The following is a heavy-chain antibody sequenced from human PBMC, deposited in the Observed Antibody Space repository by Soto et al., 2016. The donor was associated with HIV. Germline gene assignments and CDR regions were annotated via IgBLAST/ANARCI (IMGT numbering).Heavy chain of an antibody. CDR1: GFTVSSNY. D-gene: IGHD1-26*01. Sequence: EVQLVETGGGLIQPGGSLRLSCAASGFTVSSNYMSWVRQAPGKGLEWVSVIYSGGSTYYADSVKGRFTISRDNSKNTLYLQMNSLRAEDTAVYYCARANSGSSYLDAFDIWGQGTMVTVSS. V-gene: IGHV3-53*02. CDR2: IYSGGST. CDR3: ARANSGSSYLDAFDI. J-gene: IGHJ3*02.